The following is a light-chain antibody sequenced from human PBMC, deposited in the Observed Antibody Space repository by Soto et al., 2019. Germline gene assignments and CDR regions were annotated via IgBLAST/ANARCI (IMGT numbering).Light chain of an antibody. CDR2: EVS. CDR3: SSYTSSNTL. V-gene: IGLV2-14*01. Sequence: QSALTQPASVSGSPGQSITISCTGNSSDVGDYKYVSWYQQHPGKAPKLMIYEVSNRPSGVSNRFSGSKSGNTASLTISGLQAEDEADYYCSSYTSSNTLFGGGTKLTVL. CDR1: SSDVGDYKY. J-gene: IGLJ2*01.